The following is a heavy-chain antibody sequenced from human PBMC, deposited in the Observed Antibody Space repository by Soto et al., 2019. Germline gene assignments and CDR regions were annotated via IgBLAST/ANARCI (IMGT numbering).Heavy chain of an antibody. D-gene: IGHD3-10*01. CDR3: ARYITMVRVYNWFDP. CDR1: GGSFSGYY. J-gene: IGHJ5*02. V-gene: IGHV4-34*01. CDR2: INHSGST. Sequence: QVQLQQWGAGLLKPSETLSLTCAVYGGSFSGYYWSWIRQPPGKGLEWIGEINHSGSTNYNPSLKSRVTISVDTSKNQISLKLSSVTAADTAVYYCARYITMVRVYNWFDPWGQGTLVTVSS.